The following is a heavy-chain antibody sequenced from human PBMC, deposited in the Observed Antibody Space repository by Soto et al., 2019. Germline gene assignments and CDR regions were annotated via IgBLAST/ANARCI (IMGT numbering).Heavy chain of an antibody. CDR1: GFTFSSYG. J-gene: IGHJ6*02. Sequence: XGSLGLSCAASGFTFSSYGMHGVRQAPGKGLEWVAVISYDGSNKYYADSVKGRFTISRDNSKNTLYLQMNSLRAEDTAVYYCAKPPGVRAPYGMDVWGQGTTVTVSS. CDR3: AKPPGVRAPYGMDV. V-gene: IGHV3-30*18. CDR2: ISYDGSNK. D-gene: IGHD3-10*01.